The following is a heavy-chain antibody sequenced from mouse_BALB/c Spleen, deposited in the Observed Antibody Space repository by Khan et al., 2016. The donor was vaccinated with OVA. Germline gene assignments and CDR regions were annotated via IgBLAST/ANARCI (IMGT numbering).Heavy chain of an antibody. CDR1: GYSFTGYF. CDR3: ARIYGSDFDY. CDR2: INPHIGET. Sequence: IQLVQSGPELVKPGASVKISCKASGYSFTGYFMHWVMQSHGKSLEWIGRINPHIGETFYNQQFKGKATLTVDESSSTAHMELRSLASEDSAVYYCARIYGSDFDYWGQGTTLTVSS. J-gene: IGHJ2*01. V-gene: IGHV1-20*02. D-gene: IGHD1-1*01.